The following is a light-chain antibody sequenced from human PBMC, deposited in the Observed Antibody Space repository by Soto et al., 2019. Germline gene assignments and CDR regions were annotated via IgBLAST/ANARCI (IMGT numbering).Light chain of an antibody. CDR1: QSVSSY. J-gene: IGKJ4*01. CDR2: DAS. CDR3: QQRSNWPPLT. V-gene: IGKV3-11*01. Sequence: ETVMTQSPATLSLSPGERATLSCRASQSVSSYLAWYQQKPGQAPRLLIYDASNRATGIPARFSGSGSGTDFNLTISSLEHEDFAVYYCQQRSNWPPLTFGGGTKVDIK.